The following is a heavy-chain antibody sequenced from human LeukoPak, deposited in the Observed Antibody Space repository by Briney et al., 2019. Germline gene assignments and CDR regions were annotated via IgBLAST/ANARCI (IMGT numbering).Heavy chain of an antibody. CDR3: ARDLSDYSR. Sequence: GGSLRLSCVASGFTYSSYWMSWVRQAPGKGLEWVSVIYSGGSTYYADSVKGRFTISRDNSKNTLYLQMNSLRAEDTAVYYCARDLSDYSRWGQGTLVTVSS. D-gene: IGHD4-11*01. CDR2: IYSGGST. J-gene: IGHJ4*02. V-gene: IGHV3-53*01. CDR1: GFTYSSYW.